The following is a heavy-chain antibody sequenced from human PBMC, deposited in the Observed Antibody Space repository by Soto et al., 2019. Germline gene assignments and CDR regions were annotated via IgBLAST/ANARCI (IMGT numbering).Heavy chain of an antibody. CDR3: ARTETLGYVVVDPYYYGMDV. J-gene: IGHJ6*02. D-gene: IGHD2-15*01. CDR1: GGTFSSYA. V-gene: IGHV1-69*13. Sequence: GASVKVSCKASGGTFSSYAISWVRQAPGQGLEWMGGIIPIFGTANYAQKFQGRVTITADESTSTAYMELSSLRSEDTAVYYCARTETLGYVVVDPYYYGMDVWGQGTTVTVSS. CDR2: IIPIFGTA.